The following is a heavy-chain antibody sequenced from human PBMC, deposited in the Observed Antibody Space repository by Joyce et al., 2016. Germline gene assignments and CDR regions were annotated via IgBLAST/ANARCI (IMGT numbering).Heavy chain of an antibody. Sequence: EVQLVESGGGLVQPGGSLRLSCAASGFAFSDHWMHWVRQPPGKGLVWVSRIRNDGSNTIYADSVKGRFTISRDNAKNTLYLQMNSLRAEDTAVYFCVRDWHYTMDVWGQGTTVTVSS. CDR2: IRNDGSNT. CDR3: VRDWHYTMDV. CDR1: GFAFSDHW. J-gene: IGHJ6*02. V-gene: IGHV3-74*01.